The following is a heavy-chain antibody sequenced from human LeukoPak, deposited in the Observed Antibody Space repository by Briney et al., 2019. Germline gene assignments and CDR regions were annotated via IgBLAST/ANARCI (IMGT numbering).Heavy chain of an antibody. CDR1: GGSISGYS. D-gene: IGHD6-19*01. Sequence: PSETLSLTCTVSGGSISGYSWSWIRQPPGKGLEWIGHIYNSGSSNYNPSLKSRVTISVDTSKNQFSLNLSSMTAADTALYYCARGSGVWSHFDYWGQGTLVTASS. CDR3: ARGSGVWSHFDY. J-gene: IGHJ4*02. CDR2: IYNSGSS. V-gene: IGHV4-59*01.